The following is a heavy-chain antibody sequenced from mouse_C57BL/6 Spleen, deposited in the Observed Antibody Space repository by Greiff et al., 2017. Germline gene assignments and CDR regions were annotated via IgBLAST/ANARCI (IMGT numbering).Heavy chain of an antibody. CDR3: ARLVHYYGSSYGYFDV. J-gene: IGHJ1*03. CDR2: INPSNGGT. Sequence: QVQLQQSGTELVKPGASVTLSCKASGYTFTSYWMHWVKQRPDQDLELIGNINPSNGGTNYNEKFKSKATLTVDKSSSTAYMQLSSLTSEDSAVYYCARLVHYYGSSYGYFDVWGTGTTVTVSS. CDR1: GYTFTSYW. D-gene: IGHD1-1*01. V-gene: IGHV1-53*01.